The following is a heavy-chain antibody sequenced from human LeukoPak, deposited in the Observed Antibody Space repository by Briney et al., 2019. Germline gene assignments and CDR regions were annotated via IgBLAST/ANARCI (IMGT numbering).Heavy chain of an antibody. Sequence: TSETLSLTCTVSGGSISSGGYYWSWIRQHPGKGLEWIGYIYYSGSTYYNPSLKSRVTISVDTSKNQFSLKLSSVTAADTAVYYCARDRGISWSFDYWGQGTLVTVSS. D-gene: IGHD6-13*01. J-gene: IGHJ4*02. CDR2: IYYSGST. CDR1: GGSISSGGYY. CDR3: ARDRGISWSFDY. V-gene: IGHV4-31*03.